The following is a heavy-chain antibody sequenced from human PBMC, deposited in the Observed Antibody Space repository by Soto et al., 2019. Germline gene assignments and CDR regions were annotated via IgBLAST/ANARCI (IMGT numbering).Heavy chain of an antibody. Sequence: SETLSLTCTVSSGSISSGGYYWSWIRQHPGKGLEWIGYIYYSGSTYYNPSLKSRVTISVDTSKNQFSLKLSSVTAADTAVYYCASRIAAAGAFDYWGQGTLVPVSS. CDR1: SGSISSGGYY. V-gene: IGHV4-31*03. CDR3: ASRIAAAGAFDY. J-gene: IGHJ4*02. D-gene: IGHD6-13*01. CDR2: IYYSGST.